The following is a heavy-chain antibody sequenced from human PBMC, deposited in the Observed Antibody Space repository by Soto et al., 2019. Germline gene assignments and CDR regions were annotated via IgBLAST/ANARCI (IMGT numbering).Heavy chain of an antibody. V-gene: IGHV3-23*01. CDR3: AKQACSSPRIKSYSYYYGMDV. Sequence: GESLRLACAASGFTFSSYAMSWVRQAPGKGLEWVSAISGSGGSTYYADSVTGRLTISRDNSKNTLYLQMNSLRAEDTAVYYCAKQACSSPRIKSYSYYYGMDVWGQGTTVTVSS. D-gene: IGHD2-15*01. CDR1: GFTFSSYA. J-gene: IGHJ6*02. CDR2: ISGSGGST.